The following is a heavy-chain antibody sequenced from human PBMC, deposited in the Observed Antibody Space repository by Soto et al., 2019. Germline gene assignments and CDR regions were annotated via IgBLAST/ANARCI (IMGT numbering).Heavy chain of an antibody. J-gene: IGHJ4*02. CDR3: ARGDWDTAMDNFDY. D-gene: IGHD5-18*01. CDR2: ISAYNGNT. V-gene: IGHV1-18*01. CDR1: GYTFTSYG. Sequence: VQLLESGGGLVQPGASVKVSCKASGYTFTSYGISWVRQAPGQGLEWMGWISAYNGNTNYAQKLQGRVTMTTDTSTSTAYMELRSLRSDDTAVYYCARGDWDTAMDNFDYWGQGTLVTVSS.